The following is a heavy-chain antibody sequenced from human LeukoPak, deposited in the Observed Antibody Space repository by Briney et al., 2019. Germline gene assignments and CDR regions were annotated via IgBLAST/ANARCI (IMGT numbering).Heavy chain of an antibody. D-gene: IGHD6-6*01. V-gene: IGHV4-34*01. CDR1: GGSFSGYY. J-gene: IGHJ6*03. Sequence: SETLSLTCAVYGGSFSGYYWSWIRQPPGKGLEWIGEINHSGSSNYNPSLKSRVTISVDTSKNQFSLKLSSVTAADTAVYYCASVGSSSYYYYMDVWGKGTTVTVSS. CDR2: INHSGSS. CDR3: ASVGSSSYYYYMDV.